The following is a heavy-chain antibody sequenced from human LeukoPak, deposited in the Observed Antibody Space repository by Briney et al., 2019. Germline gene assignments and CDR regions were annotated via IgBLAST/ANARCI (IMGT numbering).Heavy chain of an antibody. Sequence: GGSLRLSCTASGFTFGDYAMSWVRQAPGKGLEWVGFIRSKASGGTTEYAASVRGRFTISRDDSKSIAYLQMNSLKTEDTAVYYFTSVTCSSTSCYLYYYGMDVWGQGTTVTVSS. V-gene: IGHV3-49*04. J-gene: IGHJ6*01. CDR1: GFTFGDYA. CDR3: TSVTCSSTSCYLYYYGMDV. D-gene: IGHD2-2*01. CDR2: IRSKASGGTT.